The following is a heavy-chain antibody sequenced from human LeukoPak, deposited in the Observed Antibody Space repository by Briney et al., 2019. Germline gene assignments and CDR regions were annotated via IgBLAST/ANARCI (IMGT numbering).Heavy chain of an antibody. CDR2: INHSGST. CDR3: AISETGTADY. D-gene: IGHD1-7*01. V-gene: IGHV4-34*01. Sequence: SETLFLPCAVYGGSFSGYYWSWIRQPPGKGLEWIGEINHSGSTNYNPSLKSRVTISVDTSKNQFSLKLSSVTAADTAVYYCAISETGTADYWGQGTLVTVSS. J-gene: IGHJ4*02. CDR1: GGSFSGYY.